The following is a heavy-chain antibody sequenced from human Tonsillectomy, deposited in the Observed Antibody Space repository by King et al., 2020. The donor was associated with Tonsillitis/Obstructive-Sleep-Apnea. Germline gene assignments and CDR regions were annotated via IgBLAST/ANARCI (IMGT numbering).Heavy chain of an antibody. J-gene: IGHJ6*03. D-gene: IGHD3-16*02. V-gene: IGHV3-23*04. CDR3: AKEGIPTVIRLDYYYYMDV. Sequence: VQLVESGGGLVQPGGSLRLSCAASEFTFSIYAMNWVRLAPGKGLEWVAAISGSGDSTYFADSVKGRFTVSRDNSKNTVYLQMNSLRPEDTAVYYCAKEGIPTVIRLDYYYYMDVWGKGTTVTVSS. CDR2: ISGSGDST. CDR1: EFTFSIYA.